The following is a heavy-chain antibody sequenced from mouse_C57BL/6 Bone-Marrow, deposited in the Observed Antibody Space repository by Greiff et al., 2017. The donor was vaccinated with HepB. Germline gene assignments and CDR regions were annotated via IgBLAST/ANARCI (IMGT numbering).Heavy chain of an antibody. Sequence: EVQRVESGGDLVKPGGSLKLSCAASGFTFSSYGMSWVRQTPDKRLEWVATISSGGSYTYYPDSVKGRFTISRDNAKNTLYLQMSSLKSEDTAMYYCARHRDYGSSYAGGYWGQGTTLTVSS. CDR2: ISSGGSYT. J-gene: IGHJ2*01. D-gene: IGHD1-1*01. V-gene: IGHV5-6*01. CDR1: GFTFSSYG. CDR3: ARHRDYGSSYAGGY.